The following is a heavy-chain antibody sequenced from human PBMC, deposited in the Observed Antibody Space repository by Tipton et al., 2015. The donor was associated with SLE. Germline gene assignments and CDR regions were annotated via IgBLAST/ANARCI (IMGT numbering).Heavy chain of an antibody. J-gene: IGHJ5*01. CDR2: IYATGNT. CDR3: ARVPLRVRFNRFDS. CDR1: GGSISGYY. D-gene: IGHD3-10*01. V-gene: IGHV4-4*08. Sequence: TLSLTCTVSGGSISGYYWSWIRQPPGKGLEWIGYIYATGNTDYNPSLKSRVTISVDTSKNQFSLKLTSVTAADTAVYYCARVPLRVRFNRFDSWGQGTLVTVSS.